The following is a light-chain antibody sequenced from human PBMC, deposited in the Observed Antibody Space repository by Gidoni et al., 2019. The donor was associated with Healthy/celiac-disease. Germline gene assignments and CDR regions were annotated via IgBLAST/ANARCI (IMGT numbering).Light chain of an antibody. CDR2: GAS. CDR1: QSVSSN. J-gene: IGKJ2*04. V-gene: IGKV3-15*01. Sequence: ELVMTQSPATLSVSPGERATLSCRASQSVSSNLAWYQQKPGQAPRLLIYGASTRATGIPARFSGSGSGTEFTITISSLQSEDFAVYYCQKYNNWPPSSFGQGTKLEIK. CDR3: QKYNNWPPSS.